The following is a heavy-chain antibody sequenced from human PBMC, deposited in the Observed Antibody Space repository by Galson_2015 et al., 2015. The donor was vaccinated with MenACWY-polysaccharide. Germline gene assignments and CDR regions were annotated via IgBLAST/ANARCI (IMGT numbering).Heavy chain of an antibody. D-gene: IGHD7-27*01. CDR1: GFTFRSTW. J-gene: IGHJ6*01. Sequence: SLRLSCAASGFTFRSTWMSWVRQAPGKGLEWVALINLDGSQKDYMDSVKGRFAISRENAKNSLYLQINSLRAEDTAVYYCNWDQLPHYYDGMDV. V-gene: IGHV3-7*01. CDR3: NWDQLPHYYDGMDV. CDR2: INLDGSQK.